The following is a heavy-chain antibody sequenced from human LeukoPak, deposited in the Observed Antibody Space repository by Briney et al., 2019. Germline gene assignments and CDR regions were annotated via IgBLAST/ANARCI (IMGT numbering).Heavy chain of an antibody. CDR2: TNSDGTTT. CDR1: GFPFSDFS. Sequence: GGSLRLSCATSGFPFSDFSMTWVRQAPGKGLEWISTTNSDGTTTYYAESVKGRFTISRDNSKNALYLQMSSLRVEDTAIYYCAKQSYARSLGEGGPGTLVTVPS. D-gene: IGHD2-8*01. V-gene: IGHV3-23*01. J-gene: IGHJ4*02. CDR3: AKQSYARSLGE.